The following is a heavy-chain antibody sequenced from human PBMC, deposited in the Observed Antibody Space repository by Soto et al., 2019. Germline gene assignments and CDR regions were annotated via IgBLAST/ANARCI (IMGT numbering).Heavy chain of an antibody. J-gene: IGHJ3*02. CDR3: ARAAYYDSSGYSGAAFDI. Sequence: PGESLKISCAASGFTFSGYAMNWARQAPGKGLEWVAVISYDGSNKYYADSVKGRFTISRDNSKNTLYLQMNSLRAEDTAIYYCARAAYYDSSGYSGAAFDIWGQGTMVTVSS. D-gene: IGHD3-22*01. CDR1: GFTFSGYA. V-gene: IGHV3-30-3*01. CDR2: ISYDGSNK.